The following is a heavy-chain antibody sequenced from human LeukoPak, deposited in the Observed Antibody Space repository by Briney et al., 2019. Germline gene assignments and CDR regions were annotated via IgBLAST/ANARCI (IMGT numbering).Heavy chain of an antibody. CDR2: IGSSGSYI. J-gene: IGHJ6*03. D-gene: IGHD2-8*01. CDR1: GFTFSSYH. V-gene: IGHV3-21*01. CDR3: AKDRCSNGVGCYYYYMDV. Sequence: GGSLRLSCEVSGFTFSSYHMNWVRQAPGKGLEWVSSIGSSGSYIYYADSLKGRFSISRDSSKNILYLQMNSLRAEDTAVYYCAKDRCSNGVGCYYYYMDVWGKGTTVTISS.